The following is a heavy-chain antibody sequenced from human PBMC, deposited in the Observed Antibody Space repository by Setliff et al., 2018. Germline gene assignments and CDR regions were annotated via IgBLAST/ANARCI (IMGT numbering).Heavy chain of an antibody. CDR2: IFQSGTT. V-gene: IGHV4-38-2*01. D-gene: IGHD5-12*01. CDR3: ARVGGLLVATMPFDY. J-gene: IGHJ4*02. Sequence: SETLSLTCAVSGFSITNGYYWGWIRQSPGKQLEWIGNIFQSGTTFYNPSLKSRVTISLDPSQNQFSLKLRSVTAADTAVYFCARVGGLLVATMPFDYWGPGTLVTVSS. CDR1: GFSITNGYY.